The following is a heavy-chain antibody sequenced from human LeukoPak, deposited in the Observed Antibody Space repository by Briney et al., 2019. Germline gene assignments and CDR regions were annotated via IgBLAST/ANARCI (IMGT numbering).Heavy chain of an antibody. CDR3: ARDYYDSSGYYFHFDY. CDR2: IYTSGST. V-gene: IGHV4-4*07. Sequence: PSETLSLTCTVSGGSISSYYWSWIRQPAGKGLEWIGRIYTSGSTNYNPSLKSRVTMSVDTSKNQFSLKLSSVTAADTAVYYCARDYYDSSGYYFHFDYWGRGTLVTVSS. J-gene: IGHJ4*02. CDR1: GGSISSYY. D-gene: IGHD3-22*01.